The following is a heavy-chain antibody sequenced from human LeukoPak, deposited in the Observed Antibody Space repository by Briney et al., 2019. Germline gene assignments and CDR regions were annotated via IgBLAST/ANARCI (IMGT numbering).Heavy chain of an antibody. D-gene: IGHD4-11*01. CDR3: ARDSGGYSNYPNGYYFDY. CDR1: GGPISSYY. Sequence: SETLSLTCTVSGGPISSYYWSWIRQPPGKGLEWIGYIYYSGSTNYNPSLKSRVTISVDTSKNQFSLKLSSVTAADTAVYYCARDSGGYSNYPNGYYFDYWGQGTLVTVSS. J-gene: IGHJ4*02. CDR2: IYYSGST. V-gene: IGHV4-59*01.